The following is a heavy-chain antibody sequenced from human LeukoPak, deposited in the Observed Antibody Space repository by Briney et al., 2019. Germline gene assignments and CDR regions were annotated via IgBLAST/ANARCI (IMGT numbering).Heavy chain of an antibody. J-gene: IGHJ4*02. Sequence: SETLSLTCTVPGGSISSGSFYWSWIRQPAGKGLEWIGRSYTSGSTNYNPSLKSRVTISVDTSKNQFSLKLSSVTAADTAVYYCARAPGGGDFDYWGQGTLVTVSS. D-gene: IGHD1-14*01. V-gene: IGHV4-61*02. CDR3: ARAPGGGDFDY. CDR1: GGSISSGSFY. CDR2: SYTSGST.